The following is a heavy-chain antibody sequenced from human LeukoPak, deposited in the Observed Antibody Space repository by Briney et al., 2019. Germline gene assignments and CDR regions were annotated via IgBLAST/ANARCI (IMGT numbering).Heavy chain of an antibody. V-gene: IGHV3-30*18. CDR3: AKGPLRGTAAAIDY. J-gene: IGHJ4*02. D-gene: IGHD2-2*01. CDR2: ISYDGRNI. CDR1: GFTFNNYG. Sequence: GGSLRLSCAASGFTFNNYGMHWVRRAPGKGLEWVAVISYDGRNIHYPDSVKGRFTISRDISTDTLWLQMDSLRTEDTAVYYCAKGPLRGTAAAIDYWGQGTLVTVSS.